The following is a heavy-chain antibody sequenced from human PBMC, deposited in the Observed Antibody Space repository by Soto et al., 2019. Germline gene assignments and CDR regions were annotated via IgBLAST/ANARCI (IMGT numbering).Heavy chain of an antibody. CDR2: IYYSGST. D-gene: IGHD2-15*01. Sequence: TSETLSLTCTVSGGSISSGDYYWSWIRQPPGKGLEWIGYIYYSGSTYYNPSLKSRVTISVDTSKNQFSLKLSSVTAADTAVYYCARSPIVVVVAATAGWFDPWGQGTLVTVSS. CDR3: ARSPIVVVVAATAGWFDP. V-gene: IGHV4-30-4*01. CDR1: GGSISSGDYY. J-gene: IGHJ5*02.